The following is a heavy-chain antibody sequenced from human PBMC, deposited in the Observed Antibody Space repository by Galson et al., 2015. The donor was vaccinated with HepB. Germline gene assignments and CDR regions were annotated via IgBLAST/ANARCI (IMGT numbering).Heavy chain of an antibody. J-gene: IGHJ3*02. D-gene: IGHD2-15*01. V-gene: IGHV3-23*01. CDR2: ISGSGGST. CDR1: GFTFSSYA. CDR3: ALPRRVVAATMGAFDI. Sequence: SLRLSCAASGFTFSSYAMSWVRQAPGKGLEWVSAISGSGGSTYYADSVKGRFTISRDNSKNTLYLQMNSLRAEDTAVYYCALPRRVVAATMGAFDIWGQGTMVTVSS.